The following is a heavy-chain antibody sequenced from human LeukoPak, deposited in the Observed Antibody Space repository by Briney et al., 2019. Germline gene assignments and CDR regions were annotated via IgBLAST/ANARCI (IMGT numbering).Heavy chain of an antibody. J-gene: IGHJ4*02. D-gene: IGHD1-26*01. CDR2: IIPIFGTA. V-gene: IGHV1-69*13. Sequence: AASVKVSCKVSGYTLTELSMHWVRQAPGKGLEWMGGIIPIFGTANYAQKFQGRVTITADESTSTAYMELSSLRSEDTAVYYCARGSRGSSFDYWGQGTLVTVSS. CDR3: ARGSRGSSFDY. CDR1: GYTLTELS.